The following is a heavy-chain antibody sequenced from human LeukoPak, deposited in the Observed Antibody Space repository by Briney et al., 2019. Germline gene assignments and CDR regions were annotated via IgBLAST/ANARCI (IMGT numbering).Heavy chain of an antibody. CDR2: ISHSGST. CDR1: GGSFSGYY. Sequence: SETLSLTCAVYGGSFSGYYWSWIRQPPGKGLEWIGEISHSGSTNYNPSLKSRVTISVDTSKNQFSLKLSSVTAADTAVYYCARGVLRYYDFWSGYPDAFDIWGQGTMVTVSS. D-gene: IGHD3-3*01. J-gene: IGHJ3*02. V-gene: IGHV4-34*01. CDR3: ARGVLRYYDFWSGYPDAFDI.